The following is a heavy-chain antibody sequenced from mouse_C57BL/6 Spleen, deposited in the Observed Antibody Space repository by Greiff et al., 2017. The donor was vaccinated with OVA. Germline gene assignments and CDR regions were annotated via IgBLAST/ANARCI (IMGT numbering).Heavy chain of an antibody. V-gene: IGHV14-4*01. D-gene: IGHD2-3*01. J-gene: IGHJ3*01. CDR1: GFNIKDDY. CDR3: TSGWLSWFAY. Sequence: VHVKQSGAELVRPGASVKLSCTASGFNIKDDYMHWVKQRPEQGLEWIGWIDPENGDTEYASKFQGKATITADTSSNTAYLQLSSLTSEDTAVYYCTSGWLSWFAYWGQGTLVTVSA. CDR2: IDPENGDT.